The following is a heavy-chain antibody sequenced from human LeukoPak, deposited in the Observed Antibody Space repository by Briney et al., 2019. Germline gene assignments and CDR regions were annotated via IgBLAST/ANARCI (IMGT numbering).Heavy chain of an antibody. J-gene: IGHJ5*02. V-gene: IGHV4-4*02. D-gene: IGHD3-22*01. Sequence: PSGTLSLTCAVSGGSISSTNLWNWVRQPPGKGLEWIGEINHSGSTNYNPSLKSRVTISVDTSKNQFSLKLSSVTAADTAVYYCASCPYYYDSSGYSNWFNPWGQGTLVTVSS. CDR3: ASCPYYYDSSGYSNWFNP. CDR1: GGSISSTNL. CDR2: INHSGST.